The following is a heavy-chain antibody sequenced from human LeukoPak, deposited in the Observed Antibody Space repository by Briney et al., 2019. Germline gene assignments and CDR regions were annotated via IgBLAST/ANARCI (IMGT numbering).Heavy chain of an antibody. J-gene: IGHJ5*02. D-gene: IGHD3-10*01. CDR1: GGSISTYY. CDR2: IYYSGST. CDR3: ARDSGTTGEVKFDP. Sequence: SETLSLTCSVSGGSISTYYWTWIRQPPGKGLEWIGYIYYSGSTNYNPSLKSRVTMSIDTSKNQFSLNLISVTAADTAVYYCARDSGTTGEVKFDPWGQGTLVTVSS. V-gene: IGHV4-59*12.